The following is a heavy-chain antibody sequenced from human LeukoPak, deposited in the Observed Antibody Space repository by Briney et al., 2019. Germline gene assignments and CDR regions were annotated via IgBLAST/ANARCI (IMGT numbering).Heavy chain of an antibody. CDR3: AKESCSSTSCYKPTGY. CDR1: GFTFSSYA. V-gene: IGHV3-23*01. Sequence: PGGSLRLSCAASGFTFSSYAMSWVRQAPGKGLEWVSAISGSGGSTYYADSVKGRFTISRDNSKNTLYLQTNSLRAEDTAVYYCAKESCSSTSCYKPTGYWGQGTLVTVSS. D-gene: IGHD2-2*02. J-gene: IGHJ4*02. CDR2: ISGSGGST.